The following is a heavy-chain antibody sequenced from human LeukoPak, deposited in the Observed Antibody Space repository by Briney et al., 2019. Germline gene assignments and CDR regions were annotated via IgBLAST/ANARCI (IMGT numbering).Heavy chain of an antibody. D-gene: IGHD3-22*01. V-gene: IGHV3-30*18. CDR3: AKSTRYYDSSGYVDL. Sequence: PGGSLRLSCTASGRFMFGSYGMHWVRQAPGKGLEWVAVISHTASMKVYAESVKGRFIVSRDNSKSTLYLQMNSLRPEDTALYYCAKSTRYYDSSGYVDLWGQGTLVTVSS. CDR2: ISHTASMK. CDR1: GRFMFGSYG. J-gene: IGHJ5*02.